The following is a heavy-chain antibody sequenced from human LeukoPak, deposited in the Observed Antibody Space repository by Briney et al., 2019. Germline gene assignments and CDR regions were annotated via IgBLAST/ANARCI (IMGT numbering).Heavy chain of an antibody. CDR2: IIPIFGIA. CDR1: GGTFSSYA. V-gene: IGHV1-69*04. CDR3: ARDQDGDDSSGYYGEPYYFDY. D-gene: IGHD3-22*01. J-gene: IGHJ4*02. Sequence: SVKVSCKASGGTFSSYAISWVRQAPGQGLEWMGRIIPIFGIANYAQKFQGRVTITADKSTSTAYMELSSLRSEDTAVYYCARDQDGDDSSGYYGEPYYFDYWGQGALVTVSS.